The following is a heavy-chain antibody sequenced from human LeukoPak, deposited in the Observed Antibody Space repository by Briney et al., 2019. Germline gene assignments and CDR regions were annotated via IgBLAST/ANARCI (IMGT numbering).Heavy chain of an antibody. V-gene: IGHV4-34*01. D-gene: IGHD2-8*01. J-gene: IGHJ3*02. CDR1: GGSLSGYY. CDR3: ARGLRDIVLMVYAIPAFDI. Sequence: PSETLSLTCAVYGGSLSGYYWSWIRQPPGKGLEWIGEINHSGSTNYNPSLKSRVTISVDTSKNQFSLKLSSVTAADTAVYYCARGLRDIVLMVYAIPAFDIWGQGTMVTVSS. CDR2: INHSGST.